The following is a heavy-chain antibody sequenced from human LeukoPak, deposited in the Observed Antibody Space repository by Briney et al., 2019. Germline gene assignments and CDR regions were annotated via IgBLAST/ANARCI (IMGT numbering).Heavy chain of an antibody. CDR1: GGSISSGSYY. CDR2: IYYSGST. CDR3: ARGRIAARMAPDY. Sequence: PSETLSLTCTVSGGSISSGSYYWGWIRQPPGKGLEWIGSIYYSGSTYYNPSLKSRVTISVDTSKNQFPLKLSSVTAADTAVYYCARGRIAARMAPDYWGQGTLVTVSS. D-gene: IGHD6-6*01. V-gene: IGHV4-39*06. J-gene: IGHJ4*02.